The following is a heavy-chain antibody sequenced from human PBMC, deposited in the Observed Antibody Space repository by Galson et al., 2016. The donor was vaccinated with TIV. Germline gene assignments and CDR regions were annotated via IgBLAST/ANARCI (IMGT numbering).Heavy chain of an antibody. D-gene: IGHD1-14*01. CDR1: GGSVSRYY. V-gene: IGHV4-4*07. CDR2: IFTDGTT. CDR3: ATVNTNRRKYFDY. J-gene: IGHJ4*02. Sequence: SETLSLTCTVSGGSVSRYYWSWIRQSAGKGLEWIGRIFTDGTTPYNPSLKSRVTMSVDTSKRQFSLRRTSVTAADTAVYYCATVNTNRRKYFDYWGQGIKVTVSS.